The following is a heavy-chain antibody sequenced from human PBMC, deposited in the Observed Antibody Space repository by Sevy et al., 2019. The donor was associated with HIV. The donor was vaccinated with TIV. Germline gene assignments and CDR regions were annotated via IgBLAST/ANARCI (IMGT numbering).Heavy chain of an antibody. D-gene: IGHD2-15*01. V-gene: IGHV1-18*01. Sequence: ASVKVSCKASGYTFTSYGINWVRQAPGQGLEWMGWINAYNGNTNYAQKLQGRVTMTTDTSTSTAYMELRSLRSDDTAWYYCARDPYCSCGSCYATGGWYGMDAWGQGTTVTVSS. CDR3: ARDPYCSCGSCYATGGWYGMDA. CDR1: GYTFTSYG. CDR2: INAYNGNT. J-gene: IGHJ6*02.